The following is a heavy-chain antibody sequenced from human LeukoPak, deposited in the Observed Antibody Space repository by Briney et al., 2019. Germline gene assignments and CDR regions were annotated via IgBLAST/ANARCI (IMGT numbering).Heavy chain of an antibody. CDR2: IKTDGSDK. CDR1: GFTFSTYW. J-gene: IGHJ4*02. V-gene: IGHV3-7*05. CDR3: ARDNARNYYDY. Sequence: PGGSLRLSCAASGFTFSTYWMTWVRLAPGKGLEWVANIKTDGSDKNYVDSVKGRFTISRDNAKNSLYLQMNSLRAEDTAVYYCARDNARNYYDYWGQGTLVTVSS.